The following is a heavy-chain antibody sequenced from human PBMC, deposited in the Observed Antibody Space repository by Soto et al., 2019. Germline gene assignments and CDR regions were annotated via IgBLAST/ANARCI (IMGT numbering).Heavy chain of an antibody. Sequence: QLLESGGGFVQPGGSLRLSCVASGFTFSNFAMAWVRQAPGEGLEWVSAISGSGDDTFYADSMKGRFTISRDNSKDHLYLQINSLRAEDTAVYYCANPIPKTGTTFGFWGQGTLVTVSS. CDR2: ISGSGDDT. CDR1: GFTFSNFA. D-gene: IGHD1-1*01. J-gene: IGHJ4*02. V-gene: IGHV3-23*01. CDR3: ANPIPKTGTTFGF.